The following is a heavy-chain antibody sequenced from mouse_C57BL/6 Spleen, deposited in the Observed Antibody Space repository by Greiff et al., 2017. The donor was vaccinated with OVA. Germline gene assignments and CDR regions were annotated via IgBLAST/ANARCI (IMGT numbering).Heavy chain of an antibody. CDR1: GYAFSSSW. Sequence: QVHVKQSGPELVKPGASVKISCKASGYAFSSSWMNWVKQRPGKGLEWIGRIYPGDGDTNYNGKFKGKATLTADKSSSTAYMQLSSLTSEDSAVYFCARRGGSSYDAMDYWGQGTSVTVSS. CDR3: ARRGGSSYDAMDY. D-gene: IGHD1-1*01. V-gene: IGHV1-82*01. J-gene: IGHJ4*01. CDR2: IYPGDGDT.